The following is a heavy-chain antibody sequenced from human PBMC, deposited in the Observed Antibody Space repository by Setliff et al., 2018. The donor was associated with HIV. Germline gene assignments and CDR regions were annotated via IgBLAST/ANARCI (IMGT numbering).Heavy chain of an antibody. D-gene: IGHD3-16*01. V-gene: IGHV3-66*02. J-gene: IGHJ2*01. Sequence: GASVKVSCAASGLTVSSNYMSWVRQAPGKGLEWVSVIYTGTGTYYADSVKGRFTISRDNSKNTLYLQMNSLRVEDTAVYYCARDRFMNWYSDLWGRGTLVTVSS. CDR3: ARDRFMNWYSDL. CDR2: IYTGTGT. CDR1: GLTVSSNY.